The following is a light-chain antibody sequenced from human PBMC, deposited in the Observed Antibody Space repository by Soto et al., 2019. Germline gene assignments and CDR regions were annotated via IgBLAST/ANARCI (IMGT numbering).Light chain of an antibody. Sequence: IQITQSRCPLSASXWXGXXIXXRASQSISSWLAWYQQKPGKAPKLLIYAASSLQSGVPSRFSGSGSGTDFTLTISRLEPEDFAVYYCQQWGSSSWTFGQGTKV. V-gene: IGKV1-5*01. CDR2: AAS. CDR1: QSISSW. CDR3: QQWGSSSWT. J-gene: IGKJ1*01.